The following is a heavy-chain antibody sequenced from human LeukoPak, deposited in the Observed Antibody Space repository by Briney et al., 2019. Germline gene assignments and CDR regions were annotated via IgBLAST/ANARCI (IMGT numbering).Heavy chain of an antibody. CDR2: IYYTGST. V-gene: IGHV4-59*01. J-gene: IGHJ3*02. D-gene: IGHD3-16*01. CDR1: GGSISTFY. CDR3: ARAPNPAVFGVAPDAFDI. Sequence: PSETLSLTCTVSGGSISTFYWSWIRQPPGKGLEWIGYIYYTGSTNYNPSLKSRVSISVDTSKSQLSLKLSSVTAADTAVYYCARAPNPAVFGVAPDAFDIWGQGTMVTVSS.